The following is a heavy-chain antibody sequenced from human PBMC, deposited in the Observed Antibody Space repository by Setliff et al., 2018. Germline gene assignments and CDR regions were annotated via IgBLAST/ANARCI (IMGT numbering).Heavy chain of an antibody. CDR3: AGVPNFWSGYLDY. Sequence: NPSETLSLTCAVYGGSFSGYYWSWIRQPPGKGLEWVGEINHSGSTNYNPSLKSRVTISVDTSKNQFSLKLSSVTAADTAVYYCAGVPNFWSGYLDYWGQGTLVTVSS. CDR2: INHSGST. D-gene: IGHD3-3*01. J-gene: IGHJ4*02. V-gene: IGHV4-34*01. CDR1: GGSFSGYY.